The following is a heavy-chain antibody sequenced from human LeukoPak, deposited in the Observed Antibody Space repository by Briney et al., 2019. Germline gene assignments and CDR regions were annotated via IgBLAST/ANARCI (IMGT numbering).Heavy chain of an antibody. V-gene: IGHV1-8*01. CDR2: MNPNSGNT. Sequence: ASVKVSCKASGYTFTSYDINWVRQATGQGLEWMGWMNPNSGNTGYAQKFQGRVTMTRNTSISTAYMELSSLRSEDTAVYYCARGVRFLEWLSRKYYFDYWSQGTLVTVSS. D-gene: IGHD3-3*01. CDR1: GYTFTSYD. J-gene: IGHJ4*02. CDR3: ARGVRFLEWLSRKYYFDY.